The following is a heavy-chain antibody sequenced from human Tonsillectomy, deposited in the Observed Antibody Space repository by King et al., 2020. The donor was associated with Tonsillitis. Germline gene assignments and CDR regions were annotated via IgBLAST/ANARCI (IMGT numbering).Heavy chain of an antibody. Sequence: VQLVESGAEVKKPGASVKVSCKASGYTFTSYYMHWVRQAPGQGLEWMGIINPSGGSTSYAQKFQGRVTMTRDTSTSTVYMELSSLRSEDTAVYYCARDRSSGFGEDVQSWFDPWGQGTLVTVSS. V-gene: IGHV1-46*01. CDR1: GYTFTSYY. D-gene: IGHD3-10*01. J-gene: IGHJ5*02. CDR2: INPSGGST. CDR3: ARDRSSGFGEDVQSWFDP.